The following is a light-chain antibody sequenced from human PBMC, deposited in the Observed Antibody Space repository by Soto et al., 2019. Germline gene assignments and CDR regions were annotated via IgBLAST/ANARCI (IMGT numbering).Light chain of an antibody. CDR3: QQCRNWPLT. CDR2: DAS. V-gene: IGKV3-15*01. J-gene: IGKJ4*02. Sequence: EIVMTQSPATLSVSPGEGATLSCKASQNVCNNLAWYQQRPGQPPRLLISDASTRATGISARFSGSGYGTDFTLTISSLQSEDFAVYFCQQCRNWPLTFGGGTKVEIK. CDR1: QNVCNN.